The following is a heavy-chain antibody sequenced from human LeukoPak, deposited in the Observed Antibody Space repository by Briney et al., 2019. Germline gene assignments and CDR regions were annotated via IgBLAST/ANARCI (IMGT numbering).Heavy chain of an antibody. CDR3: ARTPDYYDSSGYYYD. CDR1: GFTFSSYW. CDR2: INSDWSST. D-gene: IGHD3-22*01. J-gene: IGHJ4*02. V-gene: IGHV3-74*01. Sequence: GGSLRLSCAASGFTFSSYWMHWGRQAPGKGLVWVSRINSDWSSTSYADSVKGRFTIPRDNAKNTLYLQMNSLRAEDTAVYYCARTPDYYDSSGYYYDWGQGTLVTVPS.